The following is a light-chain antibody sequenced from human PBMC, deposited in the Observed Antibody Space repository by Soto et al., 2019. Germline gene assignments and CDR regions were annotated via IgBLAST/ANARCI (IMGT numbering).Light chain of an antibody. CDR2: SNN. Sequence: QSVLTQPPSASGTPGQRVTISCSGGSSNIGNNAVNWYQQLPGTAPKLLIYSNNQRPSGVPDRFSGSKSGTSASLAISGLQSEDETDYYCAAWDDSLHGLVFGGGTKLTVL. J-gene: IGLJ2*01. CDR1: SSNIGNNA. V-gene: IGLV1-44*01. CDR3: AAWDDSLHGLV.